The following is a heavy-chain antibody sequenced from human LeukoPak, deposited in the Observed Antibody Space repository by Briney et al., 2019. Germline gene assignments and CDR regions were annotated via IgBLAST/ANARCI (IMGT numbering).Heavy chain of an antibody. J-gene: IGHJ3*02. CDR1: GFSFSDYA. D-gene: IGHD3-22*01. CDR2: IRNKANGGTT. CDR3: SRFYSSGWASGAFDI. V-gene: IGHV3-49*04. Sequence: PGGSLRLSCKTSGFSFSDYAVSWVRQAPGKGLEWIGFIRNKANGGTTEYAASVKGRFTISRDDSKTIAHLQMSSLKTEDTAVYYCSRFYSSGWASGAFDIWGRGTLVAFSS.